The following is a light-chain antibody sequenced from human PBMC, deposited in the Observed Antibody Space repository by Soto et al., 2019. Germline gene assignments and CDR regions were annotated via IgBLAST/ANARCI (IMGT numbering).Light chain of an antibody. Sequence: EIVMTQSPVTLSVSPGEGDTLSCRASQTVDSNLAWYQQKSGQAPRLLIYRASTRATGIPARFSGSGSGTEFTLTISSLQSEDFAVYFCQQYIDWPSFCPGTKVDVK. CDR3: QQYIDWPS. V-gene: IGKV3-15*01. CDR1: QTVDSN. CDR2: RAS. J-gene: IGKJ3*01.